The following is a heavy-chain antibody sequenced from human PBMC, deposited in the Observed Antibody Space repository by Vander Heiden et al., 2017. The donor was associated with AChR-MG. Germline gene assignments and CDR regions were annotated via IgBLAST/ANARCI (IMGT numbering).Heavy chain of an antibody. Sequence: QVQLVESGGGVVQPGRSLRLSCAASGFTFSSYGMHWVRQAPGKGLEWVAVISYDGSNKYYADSVKGRFTISRDNSKNTLYLQMNSLRAEDTAVYYCAKDRALGTRAEGYWGQGTLVTVSS. CDR2: ISYDGSNK. V-gene: IGHV3-30*18. CDR3: AKDRALGTRAEGY. CDR1: GFTFSSYG. D-gene: IGHD3-16*01. J-gene: IGHJ4*02.